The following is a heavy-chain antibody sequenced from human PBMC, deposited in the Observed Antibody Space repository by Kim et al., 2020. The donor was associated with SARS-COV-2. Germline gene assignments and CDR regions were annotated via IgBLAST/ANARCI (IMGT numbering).Heavy chain of an antibody. CDR2: ISYDGSNK. Sequence: GGSLRLSWAASGFTFSSYAMHWVRQAPGKGLEWVAVISYDGSNKYYADSVKGRFTISRDNSKNTLYLQMNSLRAEDTAVYYCARGGDIVVVVAATFHYYGMDVWGQGTTVTVSS. J-gene: IGHJ6*02. D-gene: IGHD2-15*01. CDR3: ARGGDIVVVVAATFHYYGMDV. V-gene: IGHV3-30*04. CDR1: GFTFSSYA.